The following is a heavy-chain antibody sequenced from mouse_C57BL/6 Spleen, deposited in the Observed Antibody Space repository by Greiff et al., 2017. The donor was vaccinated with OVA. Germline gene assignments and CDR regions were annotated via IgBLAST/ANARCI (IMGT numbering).Heavy chain of an antibody. V-gene: IGHV1-52*01. CDR1: GYTFTSYW. J-gene: IGHJ4*01. D-gene: IGHD3-3*01. Sequence: VKLQQPGAELVRPGSSVKLSCKASGYTFTSYWMHWVKQRPIQGLEWIGNIDPSDSETHYNQKFKDKATLTVDKSSSTAYMQLSSLTSEDSAVYYCARRAPGAMDYWGQGTSVTVSS. CDR2: IDPSDSET. CDR3: ARRAPGAMDY.